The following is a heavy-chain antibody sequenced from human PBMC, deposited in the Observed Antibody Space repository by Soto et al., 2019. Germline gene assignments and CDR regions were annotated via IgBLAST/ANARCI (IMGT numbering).Heavy chain of an antibody. CDR2: IKSKTDGGTT. V-gene: IGHV3-15*01. CDR1: GFTFSNAW. J-gene: IGHJ6*02. CDR3: TTVRLEGKWELLYYYYGMDV. Sequence: GGSLRLSCAASGFTFSNAWMSWVRQAPGKGLEWVGRIKSKTDGGTTDYAAPVNGRFTISRDDSKNTLYLQMNSLKTEDTAVYYCTTVRLEGKWELLYYYYGMDVWGQGTTVTVSS. D-gene: IGHD1-26*01.